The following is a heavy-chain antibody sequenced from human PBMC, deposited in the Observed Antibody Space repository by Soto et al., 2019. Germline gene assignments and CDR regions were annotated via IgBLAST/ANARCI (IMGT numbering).Heavy chain of an antibody. CDR2: IIPIFGTA. CDR1: GGTFSSYA. V-gene: IGHV1-69*13. CDR3: ARGPIGAAAGTNWFDP. Sequence: SVKVSCKASGGTFSSYAISWVRQAPGQGLEWMGGIIPIFGTANYAQKFQGRVTITADESTSTAYMELSSLRSEDTAVYFCARGPIGAAAGTNWFDPWGQGTLVTVSS. D-gene: IGHD6-13*01. J-gene: IGHJ5*02.